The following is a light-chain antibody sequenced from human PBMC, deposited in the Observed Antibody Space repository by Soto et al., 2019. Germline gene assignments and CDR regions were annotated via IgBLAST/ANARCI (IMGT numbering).Light chain of an antibody. Sequence: DIQMTQSPSTLSASVGDRVTITCRASQSISNRLAWYQQKPGKAPKVLIYDASSLESGVPSRFSGSGSATEFILTISSLQPEDFAVYYCQHYGYPQWTFGQGTKVDIK. CDR3: QHYGYPQWT. CDR1: QSISNR. CDR2: DAS. V-gene: IGKV1-5*01. J-gene: IGKJ1*01.